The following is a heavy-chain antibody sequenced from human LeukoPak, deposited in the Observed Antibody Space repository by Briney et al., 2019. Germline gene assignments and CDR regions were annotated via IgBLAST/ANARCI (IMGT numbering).Heavy chain of an antibody. V-gene: IGHV3-30-3*01. Sequence: QPGGSLRLSCAASGFTFSTYAMNWVRQAPGKGLEWVTVISYDGSNKFYADSVKGRFTISRDNSRDTLFLQMNSLRAEDTAVYYCARVYKGDTLKGEFVWSGYYYAFDIWGQGTMVTVSS. D-gene: IGHD3-3*01. CDR2: ISYDGSNK. CDR1: GFTFSTYA. CDR3: ARVYKGDTLKGEFVWSGYYYAFDI. J-gene: IGHJ3*02.